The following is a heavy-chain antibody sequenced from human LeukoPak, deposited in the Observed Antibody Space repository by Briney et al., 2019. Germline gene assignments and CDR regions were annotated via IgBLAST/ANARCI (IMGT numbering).Heavy chain of an antibody. CDR1: GFTFSSYW. Sequence: GGSLRLSCAASGFTFSSYWMHWVRQAPGKGLVWVSRINSDGSSTSYADSVKGRFTISRDNSKNTLYLQMNSLRAEDTAVYYCARLLIVGNTGYYFDCWGQGTLVTVSS. CDR3: ARLLIVGNTGYYFDC. J-gene: IGHJ4*02. D-gene: IGHD1-26*01. CDR2: INSDGSST. V-gene: IGHV3-74*01.